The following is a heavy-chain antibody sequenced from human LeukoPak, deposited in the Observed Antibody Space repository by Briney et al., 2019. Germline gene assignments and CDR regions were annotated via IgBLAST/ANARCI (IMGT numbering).Heavy chain of an antibody. J-gene: IGHJ5*02. CDR3: AKEGQIASTGRGGNWFDP. Sequence: ASVKVSCKASGYTFTGYYMHWVRQAPGQGVEWMGWINPNSGGTNYAQNFQGRVTMTRDTSINTAYMELSRLTSDDTAVYYCAKEGQIASTGRGGNWFDPWGQGTLVTVSS. V-gene: IGHV1-2*02. CDR1: GYTFTGYY. CDR2: INPNSGGT. D-gene: IGHD6-13*01.